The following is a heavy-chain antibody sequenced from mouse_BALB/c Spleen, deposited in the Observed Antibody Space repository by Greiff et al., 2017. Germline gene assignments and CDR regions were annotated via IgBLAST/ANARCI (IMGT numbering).Heavy chain of an antibody. CDR3: ATLDSSGYGAY. Sequence: DVKLQESGAELVKPGASVKLSCTASGFNIKDTYMHWVKQRPEQGLEWIGRIDPANGNTKYDPKFQGKATITADTSSNTAYLQLSSLTSEDTAVYYCATLDSSGYGAYWGQGTLVTVSA. CDR1: GFNIKDTY. J-gene: IGHJ3*01. D-gene: IGHD3-2*01. V-gene: IGHV14-3*02. CDR2: IDPANGNT.